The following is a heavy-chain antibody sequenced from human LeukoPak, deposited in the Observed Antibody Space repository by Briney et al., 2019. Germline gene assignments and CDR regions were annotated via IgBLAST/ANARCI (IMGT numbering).Heavy chain of an antibody. CDR1: GYSFTSYW. J-gene: IGHJ4*02. CDR2: IYPGDSDT. Sequence: GESLKISCKGSGYSFTSYWIGWVRQMPGKGLEWMGIIYPGDSDTRYSPSFQGQVTISADKSISTAYLQWSSLKASDTAVYYCARHREYYDPSIAFDYWGQGTLVTVSS. V-gene: IGHV5-51*01. CDR3: ARHREYYDPSIAFDY. D-gene: IGHD3-16*01.